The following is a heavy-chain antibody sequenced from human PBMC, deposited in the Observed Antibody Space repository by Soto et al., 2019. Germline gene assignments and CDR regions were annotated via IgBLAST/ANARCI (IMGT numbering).Heavy chain of an antibody. CDR1: GGTFGSDA. Sequence: SVKVSCKASGGTFGSDAITWVRQAPGQGLEWVGRIIPIFGTTNYAQNLQGRVTISADKSTLTSYMELHSLTSDDTAFYYCARDRTDSGYYTNWLDPWGQGTQVTVSS. D-gene: IGHD3-22*01. CDR2: IIPIFGTT. CDR3: ARDRTDSGYYTNWLDP. J-gene: IGHJ5*02. V-gene: IGHV1-69*06.